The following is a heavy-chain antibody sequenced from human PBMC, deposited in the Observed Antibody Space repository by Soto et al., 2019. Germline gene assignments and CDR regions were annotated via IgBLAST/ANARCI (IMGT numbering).Heavy chain of an antibody. V-gene: IGHV3-66*01. D-gene: IGHD6-19*01. J-gene: IGHJ6*02. CDR1: GFTVSSNY. Sequence: PGGSLRLSCAASGFTVSSNYMSWVRQAPGKGLEWVSVIYSGGSTYYADSVKGRFTISRDNSKNTLYLQMNSLRAEDTAVYYCARDGRQWLGYYYYYGMDVWGQGTTVTVSS. CDR2: IYSGGST. CDR3: ARDGRQWLGYYYYYGMDV.